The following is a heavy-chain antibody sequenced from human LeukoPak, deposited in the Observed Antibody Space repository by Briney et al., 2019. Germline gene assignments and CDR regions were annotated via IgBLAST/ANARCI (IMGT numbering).Heavy chain of an antibody. Sequence: PSETLSLTCTVSGGSISNYYWNFIRQPPGKGLEWIGYIYYSGITNYNPSLKSRVTISVDTSKNQFSLKPSSVTAADTAVYYCARAGRWEGRPHAFDIWGQGTMVAVSS. D-gene: IGHD1-26*01. J-gene: IGHJ3*02. V-gene: IGHV4-59*01. CDR1: GGSISNYY. CDR2: IYYSGIT. CDR3: ARAGRWEGRPHAFDI.